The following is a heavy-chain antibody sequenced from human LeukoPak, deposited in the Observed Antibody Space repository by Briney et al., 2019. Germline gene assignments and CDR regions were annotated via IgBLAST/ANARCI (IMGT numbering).Heavy chain of an antibody. CDR3: ARGPHLLTGDSIDFDY. V-gene: IGHV1-8*01. CDR1: GYTFTSYD. D-gene: IGHD7-27*01. CDR2: MNPNSGNT. Sequence: ASVKVSCKASGYTFTSYDINWVRQATGQGLEWMGWMNPNSGNTGYAQKFQGRVTMTRNTSISTAYMELSSLRSEDTAVYYCARGPHLLTGDSIDFDYWGQGTLVTVSS. J-gene: IGHJ4*02.